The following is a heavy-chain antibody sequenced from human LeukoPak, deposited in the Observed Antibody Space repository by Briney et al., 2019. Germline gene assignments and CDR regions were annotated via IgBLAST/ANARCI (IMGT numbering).Heavy chain of an antibody. CDR3: SRGYSGSYSTFDY. CDR2: IHFSGST. D-gene: IGHD1-26*01. V-gene: IGHV4-59*01. CDR1: GGSIRSYY. Sequence: SETLSLTCTVSGGSIRSYYWSWIRQPPGKGLEWIGYIHFSGSTNYNPSLKSRVTISVDTSKNQFSLKLSSVTAADTAVYYCSRGYSGSYSTFDYWGQGTLVTVSS. J-gene: IGHJ4*02.